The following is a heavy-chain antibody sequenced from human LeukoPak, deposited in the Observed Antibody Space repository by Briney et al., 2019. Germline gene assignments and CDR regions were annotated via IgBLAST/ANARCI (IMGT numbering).Heavy chain of an antibody. D-gene: IGHD2-15*01. Sequence: SVKVSCKASGGTFSSYAISWVRQAPGQGLEWMGRITPILGIANYAQKFQGRVTITADKSTSTAYMELSSLRSEDTAVYYCARGPNCSGGSCYSRWFDPWGQGTLVTVSS. J-gene: IGHJ5*02. CDR3: ARGPNCSGGSCYSRWFDP. CDR1: GGTFSSYA. CDR2: ITPILGIA. V-gene: IGHV1-69*04.